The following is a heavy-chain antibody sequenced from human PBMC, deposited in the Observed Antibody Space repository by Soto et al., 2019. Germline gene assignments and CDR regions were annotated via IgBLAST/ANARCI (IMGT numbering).Heavy chain of an antibody. CDR3: TYSSSSGDY. D-gene: IGHD6-6*01. Sequence: GGSLRLSCTASGFTFGDYAMSWVRQAPGKGLEWVGFIRSKAYGGTTEYAASVKGRFTISRDDSKSIAYLQMNSLKTEDTAVYYCTYSSSSGDYWGQGTLVTVSS. J-gene: IGHJ4*02. CDR1: GFTFGDYA. CDR2: IRSKAYGGTT. V-gene: IGHV3-49*04.